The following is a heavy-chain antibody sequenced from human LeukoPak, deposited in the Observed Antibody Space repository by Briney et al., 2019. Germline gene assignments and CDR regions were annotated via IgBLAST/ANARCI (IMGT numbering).Heavy chain of an antibody. J-gene: IGHJ5*02. CDR1: GVSISNYY. CDR3: ARQYYYDSSGYWSFDP. CDR2: IFYSGST. Sequence: SETLSLTCAVSGVSISNYYYTWIRQPPGKGLEWIGYIFYSGSTNYNPSLKSRVTISVDTSKNQISLKLRSVTAADTAVYYCARQYYYDSSGYWSFDPWGRGTLVTVSS. V-gene: IGHV4-59*08. D-gene: IGHD3-22*01.